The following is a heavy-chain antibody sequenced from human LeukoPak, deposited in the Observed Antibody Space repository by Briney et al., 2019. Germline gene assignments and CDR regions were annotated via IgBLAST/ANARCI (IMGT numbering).Heavy chain of an antibody. J-gene: IGHJ3*02. D-gene: IGHD3-9*01. CDR1: GGSISSGGYS. Sequence: SQTLSLTCAVSGGSISSGGYSRSWIRQPPGKGLEWIGYIYHSGSTHYNPSLKSRVTISVDRSKNQFSLKLSSVTAADTAVYYCARAVLRYFDWLLSHDAFDTWGQGTMVTVSS. CDR2: IYHSGST. V-gene: IGHV4-30-2*01. CDR3: ARAVLRYFDWLLSHDAFDT.